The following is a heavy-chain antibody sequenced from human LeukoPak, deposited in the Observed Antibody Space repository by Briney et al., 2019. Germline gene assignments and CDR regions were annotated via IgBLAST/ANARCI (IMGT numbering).Heavy chain of an antibody. CDR1: VFTFSNYW. Sequence: PGGSLRLSCAASVFTFSNYWMSWVRQAPGKGLEWVANIKQDGSEAYYVDSVKGRFTISRDNAKNSLYLQMNSLRAEDTAVYYCAREYSGSYRIRHFDYWGQGTLVTVSS. CDR3: AREYSGSYRIRHFDY. J-gene: IGHJ4*02. D-gene: IGHD1-26*01. V-gene: IGHV3-7*01. CDR2: IKQDGSEA.